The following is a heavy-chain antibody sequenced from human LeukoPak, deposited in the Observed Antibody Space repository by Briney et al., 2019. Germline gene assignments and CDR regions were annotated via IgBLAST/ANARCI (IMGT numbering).Heavy chain of an antibody. J-gene: IGHJ4*02. CDR2: INWNGGST. CDR1: GFTFSSYA. Sequence: GGSLRLSCAASGFTFSSYAMSWVRQAPGKGLEWVSGINWNGGSTGYADSVKGRFTISRDNAKNSLYLQMSSLRAEDTALYHCARAHCSSTSCYTDYWGQGTLVTVSS. V-gene: IGHV3-20*01. D-gene: IGHD2-2*02. CDR3: ARAHCSSTSCYTDY.